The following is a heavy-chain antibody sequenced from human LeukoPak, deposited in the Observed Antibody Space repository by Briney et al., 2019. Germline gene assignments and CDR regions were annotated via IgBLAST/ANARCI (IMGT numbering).Heavy chain of an antibody. V-gene: IGHV4-59*01. CDR3: ASGVTWSIFES. J-gene: IGHJ5*01. Sequence: SETLPLTCTVSVGSISSYYWNCIREPPGKGREWIGYIYYSARTNYNPSLKSRVIISVDTSKNQFSLKLTSVTAADTAVYYCASGVTWSIFESWGQGHLVTVSS. CDR1: VGSISSYY. D-gene: IGHD3-10*01. CDR2: IYYSART.